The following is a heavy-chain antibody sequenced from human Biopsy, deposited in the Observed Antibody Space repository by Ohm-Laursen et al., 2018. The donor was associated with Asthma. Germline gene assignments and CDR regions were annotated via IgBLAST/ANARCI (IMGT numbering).Heavy chain of an antibody. J-gene: IGHJ3*01. V-gene: IGHV3-48*02. CDR1: GFTLGSYS. Sequence: SLRLSCTASGFTLGSYSMNWLRQAPGRGLEWVSYISLSSNTIYYADSVKGRFTVSRDNAKSSLYLQMNSLRDEDTAVYYCVKALGGGDGFDVWGLGTTVTVSS. CDR2: ISLSSNTI. CDR3: VKALGGGDGFDV.